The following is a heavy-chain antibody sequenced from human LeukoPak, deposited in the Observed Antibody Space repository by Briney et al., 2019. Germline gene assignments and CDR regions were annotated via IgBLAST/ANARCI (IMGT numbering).Heavy chain of an antibody. CDR3: ATDVLLWFVPGAFDI. CDR1: GYTLTELS. V-gene: IGHV1-24*01. CDR2: FDPEDGET. Sequence: ASVKVSCKVSGYTLTELSMHWVRQAPGKGLEWMGVFDPEDGETIYAQKFQGRVTMTEDTSTDTAYMELSSLRSEYTAVHYCATDVLLWFVPGAFDIWGQGTMVTVSS. J-gene: IGHJ3*02. D-gene: IGHD3-10*01.